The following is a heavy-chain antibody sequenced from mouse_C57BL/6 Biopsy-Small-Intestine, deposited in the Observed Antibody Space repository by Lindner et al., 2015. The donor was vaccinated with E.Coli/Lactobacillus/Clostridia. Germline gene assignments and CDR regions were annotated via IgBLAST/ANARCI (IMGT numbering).Heavy chain of an antibody. CDR1: GYTFTDYY. CDR2: VNPNNGGT. Sequence: VQLQESGPELVKPGASVKMSCKASGYTFTDYYMNWVKQSHGKSLEWIGRVNPNNGGTSYNQKFKGKATLTVDKSLSTAYMQLNSLTSEDSAVYFCARWGWSPFAYWGQGTLVTVSA. CDR3: ARWGWSPFAY. D-gene: IGHD1-1*02. J-gene: IGHJ3*01. V-gene: IGHV1-19*01.